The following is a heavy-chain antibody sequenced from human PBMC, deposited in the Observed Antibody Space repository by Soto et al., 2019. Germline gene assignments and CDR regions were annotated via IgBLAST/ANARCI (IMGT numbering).Heavy chain of an antibody. D-gene: IGHD3-10*01. V-gene: IGHV3-7*05. CDR2: IKQDGSEK. J-gene: IGHJ4*02. Sequence: EVQLVESGGGLVQPGGSLRLSCAVSEFTFSTYWMTWVRQAPGKGLEWVANIKQDGSEKNYLESLRGRFTISSDNAKKSLYLEMNSLRAEDTAVYYCAGGSGGESASWGQGTLVTVS. CDR1: EFTFSTYW. CDR3: AGGSGGESAS.